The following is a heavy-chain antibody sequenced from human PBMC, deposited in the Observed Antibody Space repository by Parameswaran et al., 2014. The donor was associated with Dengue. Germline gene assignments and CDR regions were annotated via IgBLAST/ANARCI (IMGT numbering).Heavy chain of an antibody. CDR3: ARGRYYYDSSGYYYSDAFDI. D-gene: IGHD3-22*01. J-gene: IGHJ3*02. CDR2: IWYDGSNK. Sequence: VRQMPGKGLEWVAVIWYDGSNKYYADSVKGRFTISRDNSKNTLYLQMNSLRAEDTAVYYCARGRYYYDSSGYYYSDAFDIVGPRDDGHRLL. V-gene: IGHV3-33*01.